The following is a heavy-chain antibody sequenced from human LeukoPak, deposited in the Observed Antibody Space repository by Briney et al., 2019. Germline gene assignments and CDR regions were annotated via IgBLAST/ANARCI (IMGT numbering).Heavy chain of an antibody. CDR1: GATFSDYA. Sequence: GASVKVSCKASGATFSDYALNWVRQAPGQGLEWMGVFIPILGTANSTQKFHDRLTITADISTNTAYMELSSLRSEDTAVYYCARASFIAAAELVYWGQGTLVTVSS. J-gene: IGHJ4*02. V-gene: IGHV1-69*10. CDR3: ARASFIAAAELVY. D-gene: IGHD6-13*01. CDR2: FIPILGTA.